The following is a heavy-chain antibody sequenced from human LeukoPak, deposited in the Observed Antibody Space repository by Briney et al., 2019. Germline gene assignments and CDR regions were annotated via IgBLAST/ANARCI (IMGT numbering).Heavy chain of an antibody. CDR2: IIPIFGTA. V-gene: IGHV1-69*13. Sequence: SVKVSCKASGGTFSSYAISWVRQAPGQGLEWMGGIIPIFGTANYAQKFQGRVTITADEPTSTAYMELSSLRSEDTAVYYCARDLDQYSGRFGGFGHDFWGQGTLVTVSS. CDR1: GGTFSSYA. J-gene: IGHJ4*02. CDR3: ARDLDQYSGRFGGFGHDF. D-gene: IGHD1-26*01.